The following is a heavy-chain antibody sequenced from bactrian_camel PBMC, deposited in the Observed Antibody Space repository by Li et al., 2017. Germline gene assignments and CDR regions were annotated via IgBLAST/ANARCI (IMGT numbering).Heavy chain of an antibody. D-gene: IGHD3*01. CDR3: AAKPLCYITDSVRSLSSSTYAY. J-gene: IGHJ4*01. CDR1: GYGMSENC. V-gene: IGHV3S54*01. CDR2: IHAKGGST. Sequence: HVQLVESGGGSVQAGGSMGLSCAYSGYGMSENCMAWSRQAPGKEREAVAAIHAKGGSTYYADSMKGRFTISQDMAKNTLFLQMNSLNPEDTAMYYCAAKPLCYITDSVRSLSSSTYAYWGQGTQVTVS.